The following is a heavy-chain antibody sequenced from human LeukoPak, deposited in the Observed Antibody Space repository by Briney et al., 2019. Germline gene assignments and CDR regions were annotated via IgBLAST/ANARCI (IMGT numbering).Heavy chain of an antibody. J-gene: IGHJ4*02. Sequence: PSETLSLTCTVSGGSISSSSYYWGWIRQPPGKGLEWIGSIYYSGSTYYNPSLKSRVTISVDTSKNQFSLKLSSLTAADTAVYYCAGIAARISTIYDWGQGTLVTVSS. CDR2: IYYSGST. CDR3: AGIAARISTIYD. CDR1: GGSISSSSYY. D-gene: IGHD6-6*01. V-gene: IGHV4-39*07.